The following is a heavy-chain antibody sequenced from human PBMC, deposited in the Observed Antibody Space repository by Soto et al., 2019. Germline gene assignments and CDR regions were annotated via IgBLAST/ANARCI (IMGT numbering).Heavy chain of an antibody. D-gene: IGHD3-10*01. J-gene: IGHJ6*02. Sequence: ASVKVSCKASGYTFSSYDIHWVRQTPGQGLEWMGWMNPNNGNTGYAQKFQGRVTMTRDTSIRTAYMEVSSLRSEDTAVYFCARVNYYGSGRYGDYHYYYGMDVWGQGTTVTVS. V-gene: IGHV1-8*01. CDR1: GYTFSSYD. CDR3: ARVNYYGSGRYGDYHYYYGMDV. CDR2: MNPNNGNT.